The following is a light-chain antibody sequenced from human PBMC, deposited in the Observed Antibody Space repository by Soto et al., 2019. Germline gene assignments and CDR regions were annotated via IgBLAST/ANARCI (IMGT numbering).Light chain of an antibody. CDR3: QQYGSSPIT. Sequence: EIVLTQWPGTLAFSAGEGSTVSCGCSQSVSSSYLAWYQQKPGQAPRLLIYGASSRATGIPDRFSGSGSGTDFTLTISRLEPEDFAVYYCQQYGSSPITFGQGTRLEIK. J-gene: IGKJ5*01. CDR2: GAS. CDR1: QSVSSSY. V-gene: IGKV3-20*01.